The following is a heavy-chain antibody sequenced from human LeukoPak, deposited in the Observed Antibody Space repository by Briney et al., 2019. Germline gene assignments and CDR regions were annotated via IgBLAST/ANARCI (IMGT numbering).Heavy chain of an antibody. V-gene: IGHV1-2*02. CDR3: AREALDGGTSLDY. CDR2: INPKSGGT. Sequence: ASVKVSCKASGYTFTGNYMHWVRQAPGQGLEWMGWINPKSGGTNYAQKFQGRVTMTRDTSISTAYMELSRLRSDDTAVYYCAREALDGGTSLDYWGQGTLVTVSS. D-gene: IGHD4-23*01. CDR1: GYTFTGNY. J-gene: IGHJ4*02.